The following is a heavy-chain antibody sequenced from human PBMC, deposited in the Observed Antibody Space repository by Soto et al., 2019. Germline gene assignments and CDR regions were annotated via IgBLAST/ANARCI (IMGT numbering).Heavy chain of an antibody. CDR3: AKALPRAIASEPYYYYYGMDV. J-gene: IGHJ6*02. V-gene: IGHV3-23*01. Sequence: EVQLLESGGGLVQPGGSLRLSCAASGFTFSSYAMSWVRQAPGKGLEWVSAISGSGGSTYYADSVKGRFTISRDNSKNTQYLQMNSLRAEDTAVYYCAKALPRAIASEPYYYYYGMDVWGQGTTVTVSS. CDR1: GFTFSSYA. CDR2: ISGSGGST. D-gene: IGHD2-2*02.